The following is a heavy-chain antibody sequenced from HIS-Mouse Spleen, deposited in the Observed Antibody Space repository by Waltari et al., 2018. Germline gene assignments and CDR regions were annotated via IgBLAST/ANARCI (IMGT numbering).Heavy chain of an antibody. CDR1: GFTFSSYS. J-gene: IGHJ5*02. CDR3: ARDPCGYDNH. D-gene: IGHD5-12*01. CDR2: ISTSSSYI. V-gene: IGHV3-21*01. Sequence: EVQLVESGGGLVKPGGSLRLSCAASGFTFSSYSMNWVRRAPGKGLAWFSSISTSSSYIYYADSWKGRFTISRDNAKNSLYLQMNSLRAEDTAVYYCARDPCGYDNHWGQGTLVTVSS.